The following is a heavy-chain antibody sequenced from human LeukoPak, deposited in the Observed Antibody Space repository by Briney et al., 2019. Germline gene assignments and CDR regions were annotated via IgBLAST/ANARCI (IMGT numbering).Heavy chain of an antibody. D-gene: IGHD3-22*01. CDR2: ISAYNGNT. J-gene: IGHJ4*02. V-gene: IGHV1-18*01. Sequence: ASVKVSCKASGYAFTSYDINWVRQATGQGLEWMGWISAYNGNTNYAQKLQGRVTMTTDTSTSTAYMELRSLRSDDTAVYYCARGGDYYDSSGLDHWGQGTLVTVSS. CDR3: ARGGDYYDSSGLDH. CDR1: GYAFTSYD.